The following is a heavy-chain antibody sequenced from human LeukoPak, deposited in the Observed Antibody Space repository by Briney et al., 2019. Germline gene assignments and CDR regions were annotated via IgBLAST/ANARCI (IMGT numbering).Heavy chain of an antibody. V-gene: IGHV3-30*03. CDR3: AIGRSYYDSSGHLVFD. CDR2: ISYDGSIK. D-gene: IGHD3-22*01. J-gene: IGHJ4*02. CDR1: GFTFSSYG. Sequence: GRSLRLSCAASGFTFSSYGMHWVRQAPGKGLEWVAVISYDGSIKYYADSVKGRFTISRDNFKNTVYLQMNSLRPEDTAVYYCAIGRSYYDSSGHLVFDWGQGTLVTVSS.